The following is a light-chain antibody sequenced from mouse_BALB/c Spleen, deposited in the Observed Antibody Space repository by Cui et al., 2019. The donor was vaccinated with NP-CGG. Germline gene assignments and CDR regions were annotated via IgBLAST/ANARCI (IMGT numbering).Light chain of an antibody. CDR3: ALWYSNHWV. CDR1: TGAVTTSNY. Sequence: HALVTLYTALTTSPGETVTLTCRSSTGAVTTSNYANWVQEKPDHLFTGLIGGTNNRAPGVPARFSGSLIGDKAALTITGAQTEDEAIYFCALWYSNHWVFGGGTKLTVL. J-gene: IGLJ1*01. CDR2: GTN. V-gene: IGLV1*01.